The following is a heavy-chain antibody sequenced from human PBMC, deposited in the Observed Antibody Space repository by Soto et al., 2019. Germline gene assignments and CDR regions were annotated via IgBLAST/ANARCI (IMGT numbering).Heavy chain of an antibody. CDR3: ARTYVPGIAGFDP. J-gene: IGHJ5*02. CDR1: GFTFSNYF. Sequence: GSLRLSCAASGFTFSNYFMHWVRQVPGEGLVWVSRMSGDGKTISYADSVKGRFTTSRDNAKNTLYLQMNSLRVEDTAVYYCARTYVPGIAGFDPWGQGTLVTVSS. V-gene: IGHV3-74*01. CDR2: MSGDGKTI. D-gene: IGHD1-1*01.